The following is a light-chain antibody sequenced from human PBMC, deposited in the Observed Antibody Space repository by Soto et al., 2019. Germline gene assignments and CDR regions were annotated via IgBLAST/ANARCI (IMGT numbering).Light chain of an antibody. Sequence: EIVLTQSPATLSLSPGERATLSCRASQSVSSYLAWYQQKPGQAPRLLIYDASNRATGIPARFSGSGSGTDFTLTISSLEREDFAVYYCQQRRKWPPITFGQGTRREIK. CDR1: QSVSSY. CDR2: DAS. V-gene: IGKV3-11*01. J-gene: IGKJ5*01. CDR3: QQRRKWPPIT.